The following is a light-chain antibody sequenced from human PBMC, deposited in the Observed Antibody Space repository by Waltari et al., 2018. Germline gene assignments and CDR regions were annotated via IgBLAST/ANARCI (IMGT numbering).Light chain of an antibody. Sequence: DIVMTQSPLSLPVTPGEPASISCRSSQSLLHSNGYNYLDWYLQKPGQSPQLLISLGSNRASGVPDRFGGSGSGTDFTLKISRVEAEDVGLYYCMQGLQTPYTFGQGTKLEIK. V-gene: IGKV2-28*01. CDR2: LGS. CDR3: MQGLQTPYT. J-gene: IGKJ2*01. CDR1: QSLLHSNGYNY.